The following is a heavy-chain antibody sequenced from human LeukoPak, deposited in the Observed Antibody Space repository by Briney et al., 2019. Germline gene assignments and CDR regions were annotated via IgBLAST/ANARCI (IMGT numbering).Heavy chain of an antibody. D-gene: IGHD3-22*01. Sequence: SETLSLTCTVSGGSISSGGYYWSWIRQHPGKGREWIGNSYYSGNTYYNPSLKSRVTITVDTSKNQFSLKLSSVTAADTAVYYCARTGRRDSGGYYYFDYWGQGTPVTVSS. CDR3: ARTGRRDSGGYYYFDY. CDR1: GGSISSGGYY. V-gene: IGHV4-31*03. J-gene: IGHJ4*02. CDR2: SYYSGNT.